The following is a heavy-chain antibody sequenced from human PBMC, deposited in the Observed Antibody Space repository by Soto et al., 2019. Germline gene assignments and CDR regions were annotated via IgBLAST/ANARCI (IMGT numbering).Heavy chain of an antibody. CDR3: ARQRYAGYSYGLYWFDP. D-gene: IGHD5-18*01. J-gene: IGHJ5*02. CDR2: IYYSGTT. CDR1: GGSVTNTTYF. V-gene: IGHV4-39*01. Sequence: SETLSLTCVVSGGSVTNTTYFWGWIRQPPGKGPEWIGSIYYSGTTYSNPSLKSRLTMSIDTSKNQFSLKLSSVTAADTAVYYCARQRYAGYSYGLYWFDPWGQGAMVTVSS.